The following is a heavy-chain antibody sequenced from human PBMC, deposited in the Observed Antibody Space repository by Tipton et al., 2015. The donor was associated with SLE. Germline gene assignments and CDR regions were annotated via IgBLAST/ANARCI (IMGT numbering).Heavy chain of an antibody. D-gene: IGHD3-9*01. J-gene: IGHJ4*02. CDR2: IYYSGST. CDR1: TFSSYA. CDR3: ARDPWLMLFFDY. Sequence: TFSSYAMSWVRQPPGKGLEWIGSIYYSGSTYYNPSLKSRVTISVDTSKNQFSLKLSSVTAADTAVYYCARDPWLMLFFDYWGQGTLVTVSS. V-gene: IGHV4-39*07.